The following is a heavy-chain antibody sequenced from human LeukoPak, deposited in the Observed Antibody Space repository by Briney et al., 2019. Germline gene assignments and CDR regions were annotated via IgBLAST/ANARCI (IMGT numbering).Heavy chain of an antibody. D-gene: IGHD1-14*01. CDR3: ARVDSGIFDY. V-gene: IGHV3-30*04. CDR2: ISYDGSNK. J-gene: IGHJ4*02. CDR1: GFTFSSYA. Sequence: PGRSLRLSCAASGFTFSSYAMHWVRQAPGKGLEWVAVISYDGSNKYYADSVKGRFTISRDNSKNTLYLQMNSLRAEDTAVYYCARVDSGIFDYWGQGTLVTVSS.